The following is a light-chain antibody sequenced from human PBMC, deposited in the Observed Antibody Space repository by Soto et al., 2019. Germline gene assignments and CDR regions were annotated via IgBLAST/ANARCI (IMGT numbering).Light chain of an antibody. CDR3: SSYTSSISLV. V-gene: IGLV2-14*03. CDR1: SSDVGLYNY. J-gene: IGLJ2*01. Sequence: QSALTQPASVSGSPGQSITISCTGTSSDVGLYNYVSWYQQHPGKAPKLMIYDVTTRPSGVSDRFSGSKSGNTASLTISGLKAEDEADYYCSSYTSSISLVFGGGTKLTVL. CDR2: DVT.